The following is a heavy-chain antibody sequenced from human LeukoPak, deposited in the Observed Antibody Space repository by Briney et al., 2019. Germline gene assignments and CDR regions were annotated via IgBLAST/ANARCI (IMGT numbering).Heavy chain of an antibody. J-gene: IGHJ4*02. D-gene: IGHD3-16*01. CDR1: GFTFSSYA. V-gene: IGHV3-23*01. CDR2: ISGSGGST. CDR3: AKGVAYTRGITTYDY. Sequence: PGGSLRLSCAASGFTFSSYAMSWVRQAPGKGLEWVSAISGSGGSTYYADSVKGRFTISRDNSKNTLYLQMNSLRAEDTAVYYCAKGVAYTRGITTYDYWGQGNLVTVSS.